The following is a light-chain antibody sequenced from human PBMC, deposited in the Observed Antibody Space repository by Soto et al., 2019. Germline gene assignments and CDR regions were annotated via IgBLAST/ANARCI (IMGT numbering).Light chain of an antibody. CDR2: WAS. V-gene: IGKV4-1*01. CDR1: QSVLYSSNNNNY. Sequence: DIVMTQSPDSLAVSLGERATINCQSSQSVLYSSNNNNYLAWYQHKPGQPPMLLIYWASIRESGVPDRFTGSGSGTDFTLSISSLQAEDVAVYYCQQYYSTPLTFGQGTNLEIK. CDR3: QQYYSTPLT. J-gene: IGKJ2*01.